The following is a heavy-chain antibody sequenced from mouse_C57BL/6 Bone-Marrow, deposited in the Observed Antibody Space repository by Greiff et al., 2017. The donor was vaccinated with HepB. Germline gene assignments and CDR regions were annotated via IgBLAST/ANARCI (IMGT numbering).Heavy chain of an antibody. CDR2: INPGSGGT. Sequence: VQLQESGAELVRPGTSVKVSCKASGYAFTNYLIEWVKQRPGQGLEWIGVINPGSGGTNYNEKFKGKATLTADKSSSTAYMQLSSLTSEDSAVYFCASIYYGYDEGFDYWGQGTTLTVSS. J-gene: IGHJ2*01. CDR1: GYAFTNYL. CDR3: ASIYYGYDEGFDY. D-gene: IGHD2-2*01. V-gene: IGHV1-54*01.